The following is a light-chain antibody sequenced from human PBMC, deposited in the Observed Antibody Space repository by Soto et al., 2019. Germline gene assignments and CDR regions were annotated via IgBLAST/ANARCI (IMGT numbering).Light chain of an antibody. CDR2: NNN. J-gene: IGLJ1*01. V-gene: IGLV1-44*01. CDR1: SSNIGTNA. CDR3: AAWDDSLNGYV. Sequence: QSVLPQPPSASGAPGQRVTISCSGGSSNIGTNAVNWYQQLPGTAPKLLIYNNNQRPSGVPDRFSGSKSGTSASLAISGLQSEDEADYYCAAWDDSLNGYVFGTGTKVPS.